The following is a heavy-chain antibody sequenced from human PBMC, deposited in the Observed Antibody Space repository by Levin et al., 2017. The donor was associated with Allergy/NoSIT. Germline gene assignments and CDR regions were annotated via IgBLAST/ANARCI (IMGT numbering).Heavy chain of an antibody. Sequence: ASVKVSCKAAGYTFTDYYMHWVRQAPGQGLEWMGWVNCNSGDTHYAQKFQGRVTMTRDTSITTAYIELSSLRSDDTALYYCARNDYGDYVQSFGYWGQGTLVTVSS. D-gene: IGHD4-17*01. J-gene: IGHJ4*02. CDR1: GYTFTDYY. CDR2: VNCNSGDT. V-gene: IGHV1-2*02. CDR3: ARNDYGDYVQSFGY.